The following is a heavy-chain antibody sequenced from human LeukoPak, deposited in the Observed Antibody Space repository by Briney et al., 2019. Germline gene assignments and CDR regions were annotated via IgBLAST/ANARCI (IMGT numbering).Heavy chain of an antibody. J-gene: IGHJ4*02. CDR2: IKQDGSEK. CDR3: ARGLKYYYDSSGPG. V-gene: IGHV3-7*01. D-gene: IGHD3-22*01. CDR1: GFTFTNDF. Sequence: GGSLRLSCAASGFTFTNDFMTWVRQAPGKGLEWVANIKQDGSEKYYVDSVKGRFTISRDNAKNSLYLQMNSLRAEDTAVYYCARGLKYYYDSSGPGGGQGTLVTVSS.